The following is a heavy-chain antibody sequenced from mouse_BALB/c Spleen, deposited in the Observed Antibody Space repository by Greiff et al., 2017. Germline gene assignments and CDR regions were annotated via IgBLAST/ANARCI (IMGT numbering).Heavy chain of an antibody. CDR2: ISSGGST. CDR1: GFTFSSYA. J-gene: IGHJ4*01. CDR3: ARGSLLRLVYAMDY. Sequence: EVQLVESGGGLVKPGGSLKLSCAASGFTFSSYAMSWVRQTPEKRLEWVASISSGGSTYYPDSVKGRFTISRDNARNILYLQMSSLRSEDTAMYYCARGSLLRLVYAMDYWGQGTSVTVSS. D-gene: IGHD1-2*01. V-gene: IGHV5-6-5*01.